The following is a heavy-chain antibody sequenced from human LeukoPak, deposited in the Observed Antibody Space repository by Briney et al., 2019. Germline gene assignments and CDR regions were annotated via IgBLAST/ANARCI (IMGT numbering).Heavy chain of an antibody. Sequence: GESLKISCKGAGYSFASHWIGRGRQMPGRGLEWVGIIYPADSDTRCSASFEGQVTIPADNCISTAYLQWNSLQASDTAMYYCARRDYGGNAHIDYWGQGTLVTVSS. CDR2: IYPADSDT. CDR3: ARRDYGGNAHIDY. D-gene: IGHD4-23*01. J-gene: IGHJ4*02. CDR1: GYSFASHW. V-gene: IGHV5-51*01.